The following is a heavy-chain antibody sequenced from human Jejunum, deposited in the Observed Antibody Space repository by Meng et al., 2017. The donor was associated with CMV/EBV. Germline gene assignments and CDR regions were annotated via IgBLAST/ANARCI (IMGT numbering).Heavy chain of an antibody. CDR3: ASGYIEGHHLGY. D-gene: IGHD6-13*01. CDR2: LYSGGNT. V-gene: IGHV3-66*01. CDR1: GFTVSTNY. J-gene: IGHJ4*02. Sequence: VQRVGSGGDLVQPGGSPGLSCAASGFTVSTNYMSWVRQAPGKGLEWVSALYSGGNTYYADSVKGRFTLSRDNSKNTLYLQMSSLGVEDTAVYYCASGYIEGHHLGYWGQGTLVTVSS.